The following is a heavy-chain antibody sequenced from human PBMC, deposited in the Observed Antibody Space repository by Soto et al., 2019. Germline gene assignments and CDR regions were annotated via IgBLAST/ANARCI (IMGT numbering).Heavy chain of an antibody. CDR1: GYTFTGYY. Sequence: ASVKVSCEASGYTFTGYYMHWVRQAPGQGLEWMGWINPNSGGTNYAQKFQGRVTMTRDTSISTAYMELNSLRAEDTAIYYCAREEYGESEPAMDVWGQGTMVTVSS. D-gene: IGHD4-17*01. CDR3: AREEYGESEPAMDV. V-gene: IGHV1-2*02. CDR2: INPNSGGT. J-gene: IGHJ6*02.